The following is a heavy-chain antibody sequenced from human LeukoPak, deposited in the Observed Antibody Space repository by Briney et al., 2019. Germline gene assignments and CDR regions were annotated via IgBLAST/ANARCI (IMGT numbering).Heavy chain of an antibody. CDR3: ARGRDYGDP. Sequence: ASVKVSCKASGGTFSSYAISWVRQAPGQGLEWMGRIIPILGIANYAQNLQGRVTMTTDTSTSTAYMELRSLRSDDTAVYFCARGRDYGDPWGQGTLVTVSS. D-gene: IGHD4-17*01. CDR2: IIPILGIA. CDR1: GGTFSSYA. J-gene: IGHJ5*02. V-gene: IGHV1-69*04.